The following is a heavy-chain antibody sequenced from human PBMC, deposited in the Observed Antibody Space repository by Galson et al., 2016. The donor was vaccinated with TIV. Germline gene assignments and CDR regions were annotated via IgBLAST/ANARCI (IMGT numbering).Heavy chain of an antibody. D-gene: IGHD2-15*01. CDR2: MNPNSGNA. Sequence: SVKVSCKASGYTFNNYDISWVRQATGQGLEWMGWMNPNSGNAGYAQKFQGRVTMTSNTSVNTAYMEVRSLRCEDTAVYYCARARRGYCSGGSCLPGYWGQGTLGTVSS. CDR1: GYTFNNYD. J-gene: IGHJ4*02. V-gene: IGHV1-8*01. CDR3: ARARRGYCSGGSCLPGY.